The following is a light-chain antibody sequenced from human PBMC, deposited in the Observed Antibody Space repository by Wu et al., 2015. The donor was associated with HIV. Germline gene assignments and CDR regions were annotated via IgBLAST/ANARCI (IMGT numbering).Light chain of an antibody. V-gene: IGKV3-20*01. CDR1: EDSSQL. J-gene: IGKJ4*01. Sequence: PGEGATLSCRAQPEDSSQLFSLVPEKPGQAPRLLIHGGSTRAAGVPERFSGRGSGTDFTLIISKLEPEDFAIYYCYQYGALPRTFGGGSRRSRS. CDR2: GGS. CDR3: YQYGALPRT.